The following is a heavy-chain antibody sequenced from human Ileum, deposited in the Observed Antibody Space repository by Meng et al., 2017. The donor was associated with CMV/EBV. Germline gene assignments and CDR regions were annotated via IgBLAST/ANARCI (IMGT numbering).Heavy chain of an antibody. CDR1: GYSFITYG. CDR3: TRGDGDHSSKFDY. CDR2: INTNTGNP. Sequence: QVQLVQSGSELREPGALVKISCKTSGYSFITYGIHWVRQAPGQRLEWMGWINTNTGNPTYAQDFTGRFVFSLDTSVSTTYLQINSLRTEDSAVYYCTRGDGDHSSKFDYWGQGTLVTVSS. D-gene: IGHD5-24*01. V-gene: IGHV7-4-1*02. J-gene: IGHJ4*02.